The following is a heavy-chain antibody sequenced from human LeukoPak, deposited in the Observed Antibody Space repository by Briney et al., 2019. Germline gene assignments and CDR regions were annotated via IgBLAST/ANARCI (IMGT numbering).Heavy chain of an antibody. J-gene: IGHJ4*02. V-gene: IGHV4-59*01. Sequence: PSETLSLTCTVSGGSISTYYWSWIRQPPGKGLEWIGYIYDTGSTNYNPSLKSRVTISVDTSKNQFSLKLSSVTAADTAVYYCARSRYGSGSYYLYYFDYWGLGTLVTVSS. CDR1: GGSISTYY. D-gene: IGHD3-10*01. CDR3: ARSRYGSGSYYLYYFDY. CDR2: IYDTGST.